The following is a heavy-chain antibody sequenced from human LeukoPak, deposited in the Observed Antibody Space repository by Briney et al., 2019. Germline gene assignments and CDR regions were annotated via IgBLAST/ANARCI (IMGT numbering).Heavy chain of an antibody. CDR1: GFSFRSSD. V-gene: IGHV3-21*01. D-gene: IGHD6-6*01. CDR3: ATIGSSSHYFDN. Sequence: GGSLRLSCAACGFSFRSSDMNWGRQAPGKGLEWVSSISGSGSHTYYADSVKGRFTISRDNANNLLYLQMNSLRAEDTALYYCATIGSSSHYFDNWGQGTLVTVSS. CDR2: ISGSGSHT. J-gene: IGHJ4*02.